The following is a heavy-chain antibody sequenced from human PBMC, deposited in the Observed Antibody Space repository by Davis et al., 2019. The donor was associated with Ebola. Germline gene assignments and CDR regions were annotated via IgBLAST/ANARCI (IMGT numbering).Heavy chain of an antibody. CDR1: GYTFTTHW. V-gene: IGHV5-51*01. J-gene: IGHJ6*02. D-gene: IGHD2-2*01. CDR2: IYPGDSDA. CDR3: AGSRYYYYGMDV. Sequence: GESLKISCKGSGYTFTTHWIGWVRQMPGKGLEWMGIIYPGDSDARYSPSFQGHVTISADKSISTAYLQWSSLKASDTAMYYCAGSRYYYYGMDVWGQGTTVTVSS.